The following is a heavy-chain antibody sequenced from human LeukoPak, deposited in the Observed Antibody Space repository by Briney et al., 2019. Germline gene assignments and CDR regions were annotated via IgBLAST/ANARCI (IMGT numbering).Heavy chain of an antibody. CDR1: GFTFSDYS. J-gene: IGHJ4*02. D-gene: IGHD5-18*01. V-gene: IGHV3-48*04. CDR3: AKSQFTAMMNPDYFDY. CDR2: ISSSSSIT. Sequence: GGSLRLSCAASGFTFSDYSMNWVRQAPGKGLEWVSYISSSSSITHYADSVKGRFTISRDNAKNSLYLQMNSLRAEDTAVYYCAKSQFTAMMNPDYFDYSGPGTLVTVSS.